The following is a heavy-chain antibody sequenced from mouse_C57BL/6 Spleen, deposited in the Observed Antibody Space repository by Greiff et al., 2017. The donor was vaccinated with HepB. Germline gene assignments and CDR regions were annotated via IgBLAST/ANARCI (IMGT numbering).Heavy chain of an antibody. Sequence: QVQLQQPGAELVMPGASVKLSCKASGYTFTSYWMHWVKQRPGQGLEWIGEIDPSDSYTNYNQKFKGKSTLTVDKSSSTAYMQLSSLTSEDSAVYYWARGNYYGGGWYFDVWGTGTTVTVSS. CDR1: GYTFTSYW. J-gene: IGHJ1*03. CDR3: ARGNYYGGGWYFDV. CDR2: IDPSDSYT. V-gene: IGHV1-69*01. D-gene: IGHD1-1*01.